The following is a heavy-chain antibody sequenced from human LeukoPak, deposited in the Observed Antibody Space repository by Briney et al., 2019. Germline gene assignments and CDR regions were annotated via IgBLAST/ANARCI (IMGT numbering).Heavy chain of an antibody. CDR2: IYPGDSDT. CDR1: GYSFTSYW. CDR3: ARLLLPRVRFYGMDV. Sequence: PGESLRISCKGSGYSFTSYWIGWVRQMPGKGLEWMGIIYPGDSDTRYSPSFQGQVTISADKSISTAYLQWSSLMASDTAMHYCARLLLPRVRFYGMDVWGQGTTVTVSS. V-gene: IGHV5-51*01. J-gene: IGHJ6*02. D-gene: IGHD3-22*01.